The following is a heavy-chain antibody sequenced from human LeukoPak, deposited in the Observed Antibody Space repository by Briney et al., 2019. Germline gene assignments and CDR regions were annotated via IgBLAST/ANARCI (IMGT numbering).Heavy chain of an antibody. CDR3: ARGYSSSWNYFDY. J-gene: IGHJ4*02. CDR2: VFDSGGT. CDR1: GGSISNYW. Sequence: SETLSLTCTVSGGSISNYWWSWIRQPPEKGLEWIGYVFDSGGTNYNPSLKSRVTISVDTSKKQFSLKLSSVTAADTAVYYCARGYSSSWNYFDYWGQGTLVTVSS. D-gene: IGHD6-13*01. V-gene: IGHV4-59*01.